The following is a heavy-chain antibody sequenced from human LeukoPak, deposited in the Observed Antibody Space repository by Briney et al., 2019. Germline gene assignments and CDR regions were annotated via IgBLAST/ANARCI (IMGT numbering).Heavy chain of an antibody. V-gene: IGHV1-3*03. Sequence: ASVKVSCKASGYTFTSYAMHWVRQPPGQRLEWMGWINTGNGNTKYSQEFQGRVTITRDTSANTAYMELNSLRAEDTAVYYCAKDDYYDTSGYRDWGQGTLVTVSS. CDR1: GYTFTSYA. D-gene: IGHD3-22*01. CDR2: INTGNGNT. CDR3: AKDDYYDTSGYRD. J-gene: IGHJ4*02.